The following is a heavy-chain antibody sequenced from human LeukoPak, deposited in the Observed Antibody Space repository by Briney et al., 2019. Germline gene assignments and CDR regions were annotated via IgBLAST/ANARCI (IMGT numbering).Heavy chain of an antibody. D-gene: IGHD3-3*01. V-gene: IGHV4-34*01. CDR2: INHSGST. Sequence: PSETLSLTCAVYGGSFSGYYWSWIRQPPGKGLEWTGEINHSGSTNYNPSLKSRVTISVDTSKNQFSLKLSSVTAADTAVYYCARGGITIFGVVRNWFDPWGQGTLVTVSS. CDR1: GGSFSGYY. CDR3: ARGGITIFGVVRNWFDP. J-gene: IGHJ5*02.